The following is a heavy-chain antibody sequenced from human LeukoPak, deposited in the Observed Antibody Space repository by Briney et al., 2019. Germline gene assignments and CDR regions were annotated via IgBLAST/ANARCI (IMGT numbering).Heavy chain of an antibody. J-gene: IGHJ4*02. D-gene: IGHD3-16*01. CDR1: GFTFSTYS. CDR3: SGGPWAYFDY. Sequence: GGSLRLSCAASGFTFSTYSMNWVRQAPGKGLEWVSSISSSGTYIHYADSVKGRFTISRDNAKDSLYLEMSSLSAEDTAVYYCSGGPWAYFDYWGQGSLVTVSS. CDR2: ISSSGTYI. V-gene: IGHV3-21*01.